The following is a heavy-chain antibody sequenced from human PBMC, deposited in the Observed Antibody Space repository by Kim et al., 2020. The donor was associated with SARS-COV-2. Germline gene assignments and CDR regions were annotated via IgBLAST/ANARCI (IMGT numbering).Heavy chain of an antibody. CDR2: SSSYI. V-gene: IGHV3-21*01. CDR3: ANMVRER. J-gene: IGHJ4*02. D-gene: IGHD3-10*01. Sequence: SSSYIYYADSVKGRFTISRDNAKNSLYLQMNSLRAEDTAVYYCANMVRERWGQGTLVTVSS.